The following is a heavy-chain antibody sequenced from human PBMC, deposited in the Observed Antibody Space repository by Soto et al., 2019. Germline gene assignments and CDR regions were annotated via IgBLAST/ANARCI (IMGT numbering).Heavy chain of an antibody. V-gene: IGHV4-34*01. CDR1: GGSFSGYY. CDR2: INHSGST. J-gene: IGHJ5*02. D-gene: IGHD4-4*01. CDR3: ARGSTVTTPWFDP. Sequence: SETLSLTCAVYGGSFSGYYWSWIRQPPGKGLEWIGEINHSGSTNYNPSLKSRVTISVDTSKNQFSLKLSSVTAADTAVYYCARGSTVTTPWFDPWGQGTLVTVS.